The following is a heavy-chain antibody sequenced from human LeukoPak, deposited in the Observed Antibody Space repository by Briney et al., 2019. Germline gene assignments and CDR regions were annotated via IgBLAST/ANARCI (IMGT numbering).Heavy chain of an antibody. J-gene: IGHJ6*03. CDR3: AREVEEDALYYYYMDV. V-gene: IGHV1-46*01. CDR2: INPSGGST. Sequence: GASVKVSCKASGYTFTSYGISWVRQAPGQGLEWMGIINPSGGSTSYAQKFQGRVTMTRDTSTSTVYMELSSLRSEDTAVYYCAREVEEDALYYYYMDVWGKGTTVTISS. D-gene: IGHD2-15*01. CDR1: GYTFTSYG.